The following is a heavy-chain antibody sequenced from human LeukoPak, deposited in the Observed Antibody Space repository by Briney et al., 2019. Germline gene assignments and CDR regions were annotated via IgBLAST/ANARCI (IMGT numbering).Heavy chain of an antibody. CDR1: GYTFTGYY. CDR2: INPNSGGT. CDR3: ARAVRLSSTAMVFGY. D-gene: IGHD5-18*01. Sequence: ASVKVSCKASGYTFTGYYMHWVRQAPGQGLEWMGWINPNSGGTNYAQKFQGRVTMTRDTSISTAYMELSRLRSDDTAVYYCARAVRLSSTAMVFGYWGQGTLVTVSS. J-gene: IGHJ4*02. V-gene: IGHV1-2*02.